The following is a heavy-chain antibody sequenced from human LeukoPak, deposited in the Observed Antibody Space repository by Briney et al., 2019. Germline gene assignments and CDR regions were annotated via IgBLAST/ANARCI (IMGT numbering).Heavy chain of an antibody. D-gene: IGHD5-24*01. V-gene: IGHV3-11*01. J-gene: IGHJ4*02. CDR1: GFTFSDYN. CDR3: ARDLLQLDY. CDR2: ISRSGSTK. Sequence: GGSLRLSCAASGFTFSDYNMRWIRQAPGKGLEWVSSISRSGSTKYYADSVKGRFTISRDNAKNSLYLQMNSLRAEDTAVYYCARDLLQLDYWGQGTLVTVSS.